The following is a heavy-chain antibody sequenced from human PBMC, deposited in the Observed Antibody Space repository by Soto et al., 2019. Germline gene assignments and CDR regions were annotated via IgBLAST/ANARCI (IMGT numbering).Heavy chain of an antibody. V-gene: IGHV4-4*03. CDR1: GDSISSSIW. Sequence: QVQLQESGPGLVKPPGTLSLTCAVSGDSISSSIWWSWVRLPPGKGLEWIGEIYHSGTTNYNPSRKSGVTISVEKSKNQFSLKMSSLTAADTAVYYCARRGDGSGSLDYWGQGTLVTVFS. D-gene: IGHD3-10*01. CDR2: IYHSGTT. J-gene: IGHJ4*02. CDR3: ARRGDGSGSLDY.